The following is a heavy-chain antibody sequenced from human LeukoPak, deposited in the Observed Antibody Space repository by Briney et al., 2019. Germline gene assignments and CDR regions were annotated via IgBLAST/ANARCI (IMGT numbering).Heavy chain of an antibody. CDR3: AKAWSASSYYYYMDV. Sequence: GGSLRLSCAASGFTFDDYTMHWVRHAPGKGLEWVSLISWDGGSTYYADSVKGRFTISRDNSKNSLYLQMNSLRTEDTALYYCAKAWSASSYYYYMDVWGKGTTVTVSS. CDR2: ISWDGGST. J-gene: IGHJ6*03. CDR1: GFTFDDYT. V-gene: IGHV3-43*01.